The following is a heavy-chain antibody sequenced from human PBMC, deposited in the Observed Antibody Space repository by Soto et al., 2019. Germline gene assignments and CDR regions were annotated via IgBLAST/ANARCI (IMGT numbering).Heavy chain of an antibody. J-gene: IGHJ6*02. CDR1: GGSISSSSYY. CDR3: VIGSSGCGRYYYYYYGMDV. V-gene: IGHV4-39*01. Sequence: SETLSLTCTVSGGSISSSSYYWGWIRQPPGKGLEWIGSIYYSGSTYYNPSLKSRVTISVDTSKNQFSLKLSSVTAADTAVYYCVIGSSGCGRYYYYYYGMDVWGQGTTVTVSS. CDR2: IYYSGST. D-gene: IGHD6-19*01.